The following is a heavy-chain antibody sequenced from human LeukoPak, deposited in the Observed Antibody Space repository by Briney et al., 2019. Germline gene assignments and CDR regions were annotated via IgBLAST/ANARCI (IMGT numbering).Heavy chain of an antibody. CDR1: GFTFSSYG. Sequence: GRSLRLSCAASGFTFSSYGMHWVRQAPGEGLEWVAVIWYDGSNKYYADSVKGRFTISRDNSKNTLYLQMNSLRAEDAAVYYCARAMVVADSFDYWGQGTLVTVSS. D-gene: IGHD2-15*01. CDR3: ARAMVVADSFDY. J-gene: IGHJ4*02. CDR2: IWYDGSNK. V-gene: IGHV3-33*01.